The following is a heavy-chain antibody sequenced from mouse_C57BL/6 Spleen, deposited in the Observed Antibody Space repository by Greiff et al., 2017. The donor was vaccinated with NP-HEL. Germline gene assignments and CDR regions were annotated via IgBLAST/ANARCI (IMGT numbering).Heavy chain of an antibody. J-gene: IGHJ4*01. D-gene: IGHD1-1*01. CDR2: ISSCSSTI. V-gene: IGHV5-17*01. CDR1: GFTFSDYG. CDR3: ARGNTPVVEDAMDY. Sequence: EVQLVESGGGLVKPGGSLKLSCAASGFTFSDYGMHWVRQAQEKGLEWVAYISSCSSTIYYADTVKGRFTISSDNAKNTLFLQMTSLRSEDTAMYYCARGNTPVVEDAMDYWGQGTSVTVSS.